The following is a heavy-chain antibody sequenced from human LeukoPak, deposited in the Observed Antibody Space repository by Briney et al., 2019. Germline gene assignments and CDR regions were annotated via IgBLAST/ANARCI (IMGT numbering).Heavy chain of an antibody. CDR3: VRDWDHYDFDS. CDR1: GFAFSRYW. V-gene: IGHV3-74*01. J-gene: IGHJ5*01. Sequence: GGSLRLSCAASGFAFSRYWMHWVRQAPGKGLVWVSRIYRDGSDKIYADSVKGRFTISRDNDKNTLYLQMNSLTVEDTAVYYCVRDWDHYDFDSWGQGTLVTVSS. CDR2: IYRDGSDK. D-gene: IGHD5-12*01.